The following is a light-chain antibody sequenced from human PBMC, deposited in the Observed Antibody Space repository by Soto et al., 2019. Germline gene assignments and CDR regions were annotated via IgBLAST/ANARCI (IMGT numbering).Light chain of an antibody. J-gene: IGKJ2*01. CDR1: QSLNNN. CDR3: QHLEQWSPQFS. Sequence: EIVMTQSPATLSASPGDRATLSCWASQSLNNNLVWYQQKPGHPPRLLIYHASTRAAGVPARFSGSGYGTEFTLTISSLQSEEFADYYCQHLEQWSPQFSFGKGTSVEIE. V-gene: IGKV3-15*01. CDR2: HAS.